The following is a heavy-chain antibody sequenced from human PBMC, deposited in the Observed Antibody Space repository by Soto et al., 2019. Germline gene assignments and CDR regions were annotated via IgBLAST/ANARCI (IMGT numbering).Heavy chain of an antibody. CDR2: IYYTGST. CDR1: AGSISTYH. CDR3: ARDCSGGACYPASFDY. Sequence: SETLSLTCSVSAGSISTYHWSWIRQPAGKGLEWIGRIYYTGSTDYNPSLKSRVTMSVDTSKNQFSLKVSSVTAADTAVYYCARDCSGGACYPASFDYWGQGTLVSVSS. D-gene: IGHD2-15*01. V-gene: IGHV4-4*07. J-gene: IGHJ4*02.